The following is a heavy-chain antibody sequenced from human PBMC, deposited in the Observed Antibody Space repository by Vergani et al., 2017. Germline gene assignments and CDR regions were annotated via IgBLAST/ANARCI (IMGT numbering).Heavy chain of an antibody. CDR3: ARDFGVGARFDY. Sequence: QVQLQESGPGLVKPSETLSLTCTVSGGPISSYYWSWIRQPPGKGLEWIGYIYYSGSTNYNPALKSRVTISVDTSKNQFSLKLSSVTAADTAVYYCARDFGVGARFDYWGQGTLVTVSS. V-gene: IGHV4-59*01. CDR2: IYYSGST. CDR1: GGPISSYY. J-gene: IGHJ4*02. D-gene: IGHD1-26*01.